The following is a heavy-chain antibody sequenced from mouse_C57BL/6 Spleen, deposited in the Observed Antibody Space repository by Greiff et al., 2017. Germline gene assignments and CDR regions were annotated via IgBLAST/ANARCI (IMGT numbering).Heavy chain of an antibody. V-gene: IGHV1-26*01. J-gene: IGHJ3*01. CDR1: GYTFTDYY. Sequence: EVQLQQSGPELVKPGASVTISCKASGYTFTDYYMNWVKQSHGKSLEWIGDINPNNGGTSYNQKFKGKATLTVDKSSSTAYMELRSLTSEDSAVYYCARSVLFSGFAYWGQGTLVTVSA. D-gene: IGHD1-1*02. CDR3: ARSVLFSGFAY. CDR2: INPNNGGT.